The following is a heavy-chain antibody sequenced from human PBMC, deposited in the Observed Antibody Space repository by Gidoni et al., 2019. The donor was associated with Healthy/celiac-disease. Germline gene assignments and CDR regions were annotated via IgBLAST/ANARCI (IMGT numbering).Heavy chain of an antibody. CDR3: ARGSAYSSSWYYWFDP. D-gene: IGHD6-13*01. J-gene: IGHJ5*02. V-gene: IGHV4-59*01. Sequence: QVQLQESGPGLVKPSETLFLTCTVSGGSISSYYWSWIRHPPGKGLGWIGNIYYSGSTNYNPSLKGRVNISVDTSKNQFSLRLRSVAAADTAVYYCARGSAYSSSWYYWFDPWGQGTLVTVSS. CDR1: GGSISSYY. CDR2: IYYSGST.